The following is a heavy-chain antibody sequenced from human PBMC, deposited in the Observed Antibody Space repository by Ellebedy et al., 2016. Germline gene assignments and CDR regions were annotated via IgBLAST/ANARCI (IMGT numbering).Heavy chain of an antibody. J-gene: IGHJ3*02. CDR2: ISAYNRNT. CDR3: ARDGYDILTGYAFDI. CDR1: GYTFTNYA. D-gene: IGHD3-9*01. V-gene: IGHV1-18*01. Sequence: ASVKVSXXASGYTFTNYAISWVRQAPGQGLEWVGWISAYNRNTNYAQKFQGRLTLTTETSTSTAYMELRSLRSDDTAVYYCARDGYDILTGYAFDIWGQGTMVTVSS.